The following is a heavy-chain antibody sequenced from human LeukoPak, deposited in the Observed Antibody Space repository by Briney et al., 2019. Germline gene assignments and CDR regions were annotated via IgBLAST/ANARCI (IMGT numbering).Heavy chain of an antibody. J-gene: IGHJ4*02. V-gene: IGHV3-30*18. CDR2: ISYDGSNK. D-gene: IGHD3-22*01. Sequence: SGGSLRLSCAASGFTFSSYGMHWVRQAPGKGLEWVAVISYDGSNKYYADSVKGRFTISRDNSKNTLYLQMNSLRAEDTAVYYCAKGSMSLDYWGQGTLVTVSS. CDR1: GFTFSSYG. CDR3: AKGSMSLDY.